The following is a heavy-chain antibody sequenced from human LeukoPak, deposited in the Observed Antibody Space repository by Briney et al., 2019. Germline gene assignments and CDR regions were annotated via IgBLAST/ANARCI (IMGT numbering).Heavy chain of an antibody. CDR3: ARESHGDFLY. J-gene: IGHJ4*02. Sequence: SVKVSCKASGYTFTDYYIHWVRQAPGQGLEWMGWVNSNSGGTNYAQKFQGRVAMTRDTSINTAYMELSRLTFDDTAVYYCARESHGDFLYWGQGTLVTVSS. D-gene: IGHD4-17*01. V-gene: IGHV1-2*02. CDR1: GYTFTDYY. CDR2: VNSNSGGT.